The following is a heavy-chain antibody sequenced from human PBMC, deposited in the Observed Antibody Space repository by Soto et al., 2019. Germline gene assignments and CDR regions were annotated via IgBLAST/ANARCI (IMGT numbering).Heavy chain of an antibody. D-gene: IGHD3-3*01. Sequence: ASVKVSCKASGYTFTSYGISWVRQAPGQGLEWMGWISAYNGNTNYAQKLQGRVTMTTDTSTSTAYMELRSLRSDDTAVYYCARGGFLEWSETNNWFDPWGQGTLVTVSS. V-gene: IGHV1-18*01. CDR2: ISAYNGNT. CDR3: ARGGFLEWSETNNWFDP. CDR1: GYTFTSYG. J-gene: IGHJ5*02.